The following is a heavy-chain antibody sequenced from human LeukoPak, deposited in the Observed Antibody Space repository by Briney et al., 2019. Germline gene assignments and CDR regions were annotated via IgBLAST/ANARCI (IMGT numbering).Heavy chain of an antibody. V-gene: IGHV4-34*01. D-gene: IGHD2-2*01. Sequence: PSETLSLTCAVYGGSFSGYCWSWIRQPPGKGLEWIGEINHSGSTNYNPSLKSRVTISVDTSKNQFSLKLSSVTAADTAVYYCARTHIVVVPAARLYYYYGMDVWGQGTTVTVSS. J-gene: IGHJ6*02. CDR3: ARTHIVVVPAARLYYYYGMDV. CDR1: GGSFSGYC. CDR2: INHSGST.